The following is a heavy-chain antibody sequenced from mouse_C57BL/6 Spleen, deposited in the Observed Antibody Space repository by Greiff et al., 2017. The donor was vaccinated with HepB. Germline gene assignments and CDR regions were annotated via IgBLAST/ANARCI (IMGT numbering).Heavy chain of an antibody. V-gene: IGHV1-81*01. D-gene: IGHD2-5*01. Sequence: VQLQQSGAELARPGASVKLSCKASGYTFTSYGISWVKQRTGQGLEWIGEIYPRSGNTYYNEKFKGKATLTADKSSSTAYMELRSLTSEDSAVYFCARWGYSNCEEEIDYWGQGTTLTVSS. J-gene: IGHJ2*01. CDR1: GYTFTSYG. CDR3: ARWGYSNCEEEIDY. CDR2: IYPRSGNT.